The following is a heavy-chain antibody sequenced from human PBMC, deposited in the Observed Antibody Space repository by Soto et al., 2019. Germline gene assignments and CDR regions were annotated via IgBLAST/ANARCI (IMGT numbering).Heavy chain of an antibody. CDR2: IYHSGST. CDR1: GGSISSGGYS. J-gene: IGHJ4*02. Sequence: PSETLSLTCAVSGGSISSGGYSWSWIRQPPGKGLEWIGYIYHSGSTYYNPSLKSRVTISVDRSKNQFSLKLSSVTAAGTAVYYCARSPRYYFDYWGQGTLVTVSS. CDR3: ARSPRYYFDY. V-gene: IGHV4-30-2*01.